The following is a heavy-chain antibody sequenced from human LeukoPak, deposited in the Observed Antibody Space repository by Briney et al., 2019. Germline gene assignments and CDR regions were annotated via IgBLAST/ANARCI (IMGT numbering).Heavy chain of an antibody. CDR3: ARVSRLWWARDI. Sequence: PSETLSLTCAVYGGSFSAYYWSWIRHPPGKGLEWIGEINHSGSTNYNPSLKSRVNISVDTSKNQFSLKLSSVTAADTAVYYCARVSRLWWARDIWGQGTMVAVSS. CDR2: INHSGST. D-gene: IGHD2-21*01. V-gene: IGHV4-34*01. J-gene: IGHJ3*02. CDR1: GGSFSAYY.